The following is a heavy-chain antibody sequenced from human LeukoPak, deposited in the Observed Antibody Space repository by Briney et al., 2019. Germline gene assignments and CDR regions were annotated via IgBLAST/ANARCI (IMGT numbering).Heavy chain of an antibody. V-gene: IGHV1-2*02. CDR3: ARELPADPYTAVAPPGGDYGMDV. D-gene: IGHD5-18*01. Sequence: ASVKVSCKASGYTFTGYYMHWVRQAPGQGLEWMGWINPNSGGTNYAQKFQGRVTMTRDTSISTAYMELSRLRSDDTAVYYCARELPADPYTAVAPPGGDYGMDVWGQGTTVTVSS. CDR1: GYTFTGYY. CDR2: INPNSGGT. J-gene: IGHJ6*02.